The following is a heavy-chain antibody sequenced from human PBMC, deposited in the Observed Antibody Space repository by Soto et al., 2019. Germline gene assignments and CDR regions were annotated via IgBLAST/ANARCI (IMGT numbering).Heavy chain of an antibody. CDR2: ISQSGRT. V-gene: IGHV4-59*01. CDR1: GGSISNYY. J-gene: IGHJ4*02. Sequence: SETLSLTCTVSGGSISNYYWNWIRQSPGKGLEWIGYISQSGRTNYNPSLKSRVSISLDTSKNQFSLNLNSVTAADTAIYYCAADPNPTVYFFWGRGTLVTVSS. D-gene: IGHD3-9*01. CDR3: AADPNPTVYFF.